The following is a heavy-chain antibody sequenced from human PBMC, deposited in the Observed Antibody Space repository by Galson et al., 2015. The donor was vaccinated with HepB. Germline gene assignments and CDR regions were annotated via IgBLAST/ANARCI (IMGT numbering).Heavy chain of an antibody. CDR1: GFSLSTSGVG. J-gene: IGHJ5*02. D-gene: IGHD2-15*01. CDR2: IYWDDDK. V-gene: IGHV2-5*02. CDR3: AHSSNRGMYNWFDP. Sequence: PALVKPTQTLTLTCTFSGFSLSTSGVGVGWIRQPPGKALEWLALIYWDDDKRYSPSLESRLTITKDTSKNQVVLTMTNMDPVDTATYYCAHSSNRGMYNWFDPWGQGTLVTVSS.